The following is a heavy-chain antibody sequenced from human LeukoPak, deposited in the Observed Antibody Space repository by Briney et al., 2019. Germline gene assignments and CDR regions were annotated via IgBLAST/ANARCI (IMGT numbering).Heavy chain of an antibody. J-gene: IGHJ4*02. V-gene: IGHV1-2*02. CDR1: GYTFTGYY. CDR3: ARGPSSGYSSSWGYFDY. CDR2: INPNSGGT. Sequence: ASVKVSCKASGYTFTGYYMHWVRQAPGQGLEWMGWINPNSGGTNYAQKFQGRVTMTRDTSISTAYMERSRLRSDDTAVYYCARGPSSGYSSSWGYFDYWGQGTLVTVSS. D-gene: IGHD6-13*01.